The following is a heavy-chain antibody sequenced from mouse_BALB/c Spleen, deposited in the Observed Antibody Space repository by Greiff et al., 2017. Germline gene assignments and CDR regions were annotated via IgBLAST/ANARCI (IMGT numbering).Heavy chain of an antibody. Sequence: VQLQQSGAELAKPGASVKMSCKASDYTFTSYWMHWVKQRPGQGLELIGYINPSTGYTEYNQKFKDKATLTADKSSSTVYMQLSILTSEDSAVDYCARSEITAVVEGYAMDYWGQGTSVTVSS. V-gene: IGHV1-7*01. CDR2: INPSTGYT. CDR1: DYTFTSYW. CDR3: ARSEITAVVEGYAMDY. J-gene: IGHJ4*01. D-gene: IGHD1-1*01.